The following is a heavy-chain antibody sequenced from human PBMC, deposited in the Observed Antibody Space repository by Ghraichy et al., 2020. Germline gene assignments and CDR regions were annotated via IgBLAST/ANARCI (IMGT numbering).Heavy chain of an antibody. CDR3: ARSRPEEYYPLSTTVTTGNGMDV. J-gene: IGHJ6*02. CDR2: INPNSGGT. D-gene: IGHD4-11*01. V-gene: IGHV1-2*04. CDR1: GYTFTGYY. Sequence: ASVKVSCKASGYTFTGYYMHWVRQAPGQGLEWMGWINPNSGGTNYAQKFQGWVTMTRDTSISTAYMELSRLRSDDTAVYYCARSRPEEYYPLSTTVTTGNGMDVWGQGTTVTVSS.